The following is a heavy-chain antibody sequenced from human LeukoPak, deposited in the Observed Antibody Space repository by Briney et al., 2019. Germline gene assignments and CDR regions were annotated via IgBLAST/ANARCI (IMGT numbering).Heavy chain of an antibody. CDR3: AKDVEPYSSVPTNFQH. V-gene: IGHV3-9*01. Sequence: GRSLRLSCAASGFSFDDYAMHWVRQAPGKGLEWVSGISWNSGSIGYADSVKGRFTISRDNAKNSLYLQMNSLRAEDTALYYCAKDVEPYSSVPTNFQHWGQGTLVTVSS. CDR2: ISWNSGSI. J-gene: IGHJ1*01. D-gene: IGHD6-19*01. CDR1: GFSFDDYA.